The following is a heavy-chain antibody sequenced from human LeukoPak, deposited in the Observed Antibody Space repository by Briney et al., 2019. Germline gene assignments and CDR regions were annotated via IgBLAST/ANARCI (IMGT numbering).Heavy chain of an antibody. J-gene: IGHJ5*02. CDR2: IFPGDSDT. CDR1: GYSFPTYW. Sequence: AGESLKISCRASGYSFPTYWLAWVRQMPGKGLEWMGIIFPGDSDTRYSPSFQGQVTISADKSISTAYLQWSSLKASDTAMYYCARSYGYSSGWSNWFDPWGQGTLVTVSS. D-gene: IGHD6-19*01. CDR3: ARSYGYSSGWSNWFDP. V-gene: IGHV5-51*01.